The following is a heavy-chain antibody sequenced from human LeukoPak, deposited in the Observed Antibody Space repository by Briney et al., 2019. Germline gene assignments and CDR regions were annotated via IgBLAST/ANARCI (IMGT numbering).Heavy chain of an antibody. CDR1: GYTFTSYG. CDR2: ISAYNGNT. CDR3: ARSSIAARRFDP. J-gene: IGHJ5*02. Sequence: GASVKVSCKASGYTFTSYGISWVRQAPGQGLEWMGWISAYNGNTNYAQKFQGRVTMTRDTSISTAYMELSRLRSDDTAVYYCARSSIAARRFDPWGQGTLVTVSS. V-gene: IGHV1-18*01. D-gene: IGHD6-6*01.